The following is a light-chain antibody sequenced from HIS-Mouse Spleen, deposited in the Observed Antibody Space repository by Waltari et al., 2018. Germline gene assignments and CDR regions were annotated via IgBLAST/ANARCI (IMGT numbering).Light chain of an antibody. CDR3: AAWDDSLSGPV. V-gene: IGLV1-47*01. CDR2: RNN. Sequence: QSVLTQPPSASGTPGQRVTIPCSGSSSNIGSNYVYGYQQLPGTAPKLPIYRNNQRPSGVPDRFSGSKSGTSASLAISGLRSEDEADYYCAAWDDSLSGPVFGGGTKLTVL. J-gene: IGLJ3*02. CDR1: SSNIGSNY.